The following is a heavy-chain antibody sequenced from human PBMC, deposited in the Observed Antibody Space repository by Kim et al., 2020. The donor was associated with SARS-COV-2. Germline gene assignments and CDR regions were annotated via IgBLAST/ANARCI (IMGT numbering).Heavy chain of an antibody. D-gene: IGHD6-13*01. J-gene: IGHJ4*02. V-gene: IGHV4-34*01. CDR3: ARSIAAAGAWGIY. Sequence: YKPSLKSRVTISVDTSKNQFSLKLSSVTAADTAVYYCARSIAAAGAWGIYWGQGTLVTVSS.